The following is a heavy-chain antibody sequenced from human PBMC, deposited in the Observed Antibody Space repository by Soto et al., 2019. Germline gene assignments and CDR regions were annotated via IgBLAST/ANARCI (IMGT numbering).Heavy chain of an antibody. V-gene: IGHV3-23*01. CDR3: ANSNTGGAYDFCH. Sequence: PGGALRPSFAAPGFTLCSYAMSWVRPAPGKGLEWVSAISGSGGSTYYADSVKGRFTISRDNSKNTLYLQMNSLRAEDTAVYYCANSNTGGAYDFCHGGQGTLVTVSS. CDR1: GFTLCSYA. J-gene: IGHJ4*02. CDR2: ISGSGGST. D-gene: IGHD3-3*01.